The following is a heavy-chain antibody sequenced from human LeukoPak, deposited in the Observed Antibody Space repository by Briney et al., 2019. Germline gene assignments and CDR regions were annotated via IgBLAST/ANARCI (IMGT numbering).Heavy chain of an antibody. Sequence: GGYLRLSCAASGFTFSTYVIQWVCPTPGKGLEWVAFIGFDGSNNYYADSWKCRFTFSSANSKNTLFLQVNRLRDHYTAVYYFAQDARRTFGLSSGLYRGSYYFDYWGQGTLVTVSS. CDR3: AQDARRTFGLSSGLYRGSYYFDY. D-gene: IGHD6-19*01. V-gene: IGHV3-30*02. CDR1: GFTFSTYV. CDR2: IGFDGSNN. J-gene: IGHJ4*02.